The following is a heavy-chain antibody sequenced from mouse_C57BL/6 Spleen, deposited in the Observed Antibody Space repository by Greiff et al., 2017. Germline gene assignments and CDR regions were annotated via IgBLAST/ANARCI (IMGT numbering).Heavy chain of an antibody. J-gene: IGHJ3*01. CDR1: GYSITSGYY. CDR3: ARGPYDYDGSFAY. D-gene: IGHD2-4*01. V-gene: IGHV3-6*01. CDR2: ISYDGSN. Sequence: EVKLMESGPGLVKPSQSLSLTCSVTGYSITSGYYWNWIRQFPGNKLEWMGYISYDGSNNYNPSLKNRISITRDTSKNQFFLKLNSVTTEDTATYYCARGPYDYDGSFAYWGQGTLVTVSA.